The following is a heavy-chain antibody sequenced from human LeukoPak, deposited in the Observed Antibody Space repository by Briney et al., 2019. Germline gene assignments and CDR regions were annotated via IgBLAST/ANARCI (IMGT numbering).Heavy chain of an antibody. J-gene: IGHJ4*02. D-gene: IGHD2-2*03. Sequence: GGSLRLSCAASGFTFHNYIMNWVRRAPGKGLEWVSGISGGGDGTYYADSIKGRFTIPRDNSKNTLFLQMNSLRAEDTAVYYCAKDGYGTFDYWGQGTLVTVSS. CDR2: ISGGGDGT. CDR1: GFTFHNYI. V-gene: IGHV3-23*01. CDR3: AKDGYGTFDY.